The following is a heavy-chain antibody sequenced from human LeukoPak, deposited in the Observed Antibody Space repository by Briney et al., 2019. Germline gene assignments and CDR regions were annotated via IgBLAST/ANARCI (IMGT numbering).Heavy chain of an antibody. CDR1: GFTFSRYW. Sequence: PGGSLRLSCAASGFTFSRYWMHWVRQGPPKGLVWVSRINIDVSSTTYADSVKGRFTISRDNAKNTLYLQMNSLRAEDTAVYYWARGYDRSGYYYADAFDIWGQGTTVTVSS. D-gene: IGHD3-22*01. V-gene: IGHV3-74*01. J-gene: IGHJ3*02. CDR3: ARGYDRSGYYYADAFDI. CDR2: INIDVSST.